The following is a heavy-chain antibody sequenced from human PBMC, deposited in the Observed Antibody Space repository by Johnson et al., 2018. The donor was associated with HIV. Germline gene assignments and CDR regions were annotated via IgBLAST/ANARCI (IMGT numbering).Heavy chain of an antibody. V-gene: IGHV3-7*01. J-gene: IGHJ3*01. CDR1: GFTFNKYW. Sequence: VQLVESGGGLVQPGGSLRLSCAASGFTFNKYWMSWVRQAPGKGLEWVANIKQDGSERYYVDSVKGRFTISRDNSKNTLYLQMNSLRAEDTAVYYCARDVTKDAFVLWGQGTVVTVSS. CDR3: ARDVTKDAFVL. CDR2: IKQDGSER. D-gene: IGHD4-17*01.